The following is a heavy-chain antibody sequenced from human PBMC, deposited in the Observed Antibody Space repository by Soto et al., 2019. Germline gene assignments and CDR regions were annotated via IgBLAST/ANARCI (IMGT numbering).Heavy chain of an antibody. D-gene: IGHD2-21*02. CDR3: LGDSGPSSAEYFQH. CDR1: GFTFSSYA. V-gene: IGHV3-23*01. CDR2: ISGSGGST. J-gene: IGHJ1*01. Sequence: GGSLRLSCAASGFTFSSYAMSWVRQAPGKGLEWVSAISGSGGSTYYADSVKGRFTISRDNSKNTLYLQMNSLRAEDTAVYYCLGDSGPSSAEYFQHWGQGTLVTVSS.